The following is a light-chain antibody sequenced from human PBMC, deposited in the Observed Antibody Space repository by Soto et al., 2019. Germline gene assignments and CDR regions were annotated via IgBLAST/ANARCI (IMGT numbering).Light chain of an antibody. CDR1: QSISRR. V-gene: IGKV1-5*03. Sequence: DIQMTQSPATLSASVGDRVTITCRASQSISRRLAWYQQKPGKAPKLLIYKASILPSRVQSRFSGSGSGTYFTVTIRSLQPDDSATYYCQQYNSDMYTFGQGTKLEIK. CDR2: KAS. J-gene: IGKJ2*01. CDR3: QQYNSDMYT.